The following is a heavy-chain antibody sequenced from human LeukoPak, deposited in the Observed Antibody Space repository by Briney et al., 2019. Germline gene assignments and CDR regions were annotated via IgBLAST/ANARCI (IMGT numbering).Heavy chain of an antibody. J-gene: IGHJ4*02. V-gene: IGHV3-7*01. Sequence: TGGSLRLSCAASGFTFSSYSMNWVRQAPGKGLEWVANIKQDGSEKYYVDSVKGRFTISRDNAKNSLYLQMNSLRAEDTAVYYCARDETAMWDHWGQGILVTVSS. CDR1: GFTFSSYS. CDR2: IKQDGSEK. D-gene: IGHD5-18*01. CDR3: ARDETAMWDH.